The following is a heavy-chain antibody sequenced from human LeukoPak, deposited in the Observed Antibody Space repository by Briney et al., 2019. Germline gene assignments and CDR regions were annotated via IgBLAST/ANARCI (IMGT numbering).Heavy chain of an antibody. CDR3: ARHEPSHRWLQWQLNY. V-gene: IGHV1-2*02. Sequence: ASVKVSCKASGYTFTGYYMHWVRQAPGQGLEWMGWINPNSGGTNYAQKFQGRVTMTRDTSISTAYMELSRLRSDDTAVYYCARHEPSHRWLQWQLNYWGQGTLVTVSS. CDR1: GYTFTGYY. D-gene: IGHD5-24*01. CDR2: INPNSGGT. J-gene: IGHJ4*02.